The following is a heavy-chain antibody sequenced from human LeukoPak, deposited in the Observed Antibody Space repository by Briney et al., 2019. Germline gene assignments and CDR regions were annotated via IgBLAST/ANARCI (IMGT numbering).Heavy chain of an antibody. J-gene: IGHJ4*02. CDR3: ARVSIAACPYFDY. CDR1: GYTFTGYY. D-gene: IGHD6-6*01. V-gene: IGHV1-2*02. CDR2: INPNSGGT. Sequence: GASVKVSCKASGYTFTGYYMHWVRQAPGQGLEWMGWINPNSGGTDYAQKFQGRVTMTRDTSISTAYMELSRLRSDDTAVYYCARVSIAACPYFDYWGQGTLVTVSS.